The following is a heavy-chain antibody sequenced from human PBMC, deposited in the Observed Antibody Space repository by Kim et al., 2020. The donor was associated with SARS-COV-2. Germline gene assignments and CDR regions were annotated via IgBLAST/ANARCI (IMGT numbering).Heavy chain of an antibody. J-gene: IGHJ4*02. CDR3: ARGRLLWFVERMGGLDY. D-gene: IGHD3-10*01. Sequence: SETLSLTCAVYGGSFSGYYWSWIRQPPGKGLEWIGEINHSGSTNYNPSPKSRVTISVDTSKNQFSLKLSSVTAADTAVYYCARGRLLWFVERMGGLDYWGQGTLVTVSS. V-gene: IGHV4-34*01. CDR2: INHSGST. CDR1: GGSFSGYY.